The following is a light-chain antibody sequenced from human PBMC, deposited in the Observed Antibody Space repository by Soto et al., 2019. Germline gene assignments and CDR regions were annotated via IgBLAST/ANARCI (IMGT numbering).Light chain of an antibody. CDR1: SSDVGGYNY. CDR2: DVS. Sequence: QSALTQPRSVSGSPGQSVTISCTGTSSDVGGYNYVSWYQQHPRKAPKVMIYDVSARPSGVPDRFSGSKSGNTASLTFSGLQAEDEADYCCCSYAGSPRYVFGTGTKLTVL. CDR3: CSYAGSPRYV. V-gene: IGLV2-11*01. J-gene: IGLJ1*01.